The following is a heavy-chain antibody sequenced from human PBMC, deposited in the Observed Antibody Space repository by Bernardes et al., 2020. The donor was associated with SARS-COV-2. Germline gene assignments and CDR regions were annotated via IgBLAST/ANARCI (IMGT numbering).Heavy chain of an antibody. D-gene: IGHD2-2*01. J-gene: IGHJ4*02. Sequence: GESLKISCKGSGYSFTSYWISWVRQMPGKGLEWMGRIDPSDSYTNYSPSFQGHVTISADKSISTAYLQWSSLKASDTAMYYCARRGIVVVPAASILHDYWGQGTLVTVSS. V-gene: IGHV5-10-1*01. CDR2: IDPSDSYT. CDR1: GYSFTSYW. CDR3: ARRGIVVVPAASILHDY.